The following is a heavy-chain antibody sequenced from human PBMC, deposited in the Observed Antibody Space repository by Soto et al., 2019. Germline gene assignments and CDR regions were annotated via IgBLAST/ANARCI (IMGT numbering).Heavy chain of an antibody. CDR3: ARDTDHGDYVGDH. CDR1: GFTFGDYA. D-gene: IGHD4-17*01. Sequence: GGSLRLSCTASGFTFGDYAMSWFRQAPGKGLEWIGFIRNKAYGGTTDYAASVKGRFTISRDDSKRIVYLQMSSLKIEDTAVYYCARDTDHGDYVGDHWGQGTPVTVSS. CDR2: IRNKAYGGTT. J-gene: IGHJ4*02. V-gene: IGHV3-49*03.